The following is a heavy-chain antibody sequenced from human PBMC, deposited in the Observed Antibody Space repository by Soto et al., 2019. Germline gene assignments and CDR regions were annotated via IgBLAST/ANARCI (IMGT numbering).Heavy chain of an antibody. Sequence: GGSLRLSCAASGFICSSYDMSWVRQAPGKGLEWVSTILVDGRTFYVDSVKGRFTISRDSSQNTVYLQMNSLTAGDTAVYYCARGTRYNWNYGSDWFDPWGQGTLGTV. D-gene: IGHD1-7*01. J-gene: IGHJ5*02. V-gene: IGHV3-23*01. CDR1: GFICSSYD. CDR2: ILVDGRT. CDR3: ARGTRYNWNYGSDWFDP.